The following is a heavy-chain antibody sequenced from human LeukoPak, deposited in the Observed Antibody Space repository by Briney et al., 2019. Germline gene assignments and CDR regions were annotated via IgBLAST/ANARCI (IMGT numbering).Heavy chain of an antibody. CDR1: GGTFSRYA. Sequence: ASVKVSCKASGGTFSRYAFSWVRQAPGQGLEWMGGIIPMFGTPNYEQKFQGRVTITRDTSASTAYMELSSLRSEDTAVYYCARDGDYYDSSGYYYYFDYWGQGTLVTVSS. V-gene: IGHV1-69*05. D-gene: IGHD3-22*01. CDR2: IIPMFGTP. J-gene: IGHJ4*02. CDR3: ARDGDYYDSSGYYYYFDY.